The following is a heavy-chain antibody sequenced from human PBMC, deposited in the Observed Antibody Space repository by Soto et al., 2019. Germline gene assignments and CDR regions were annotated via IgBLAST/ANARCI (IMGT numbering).Heavy chain of an antibody. D-gene: IGHD5-12*01. CDR1: GFTFSSYA. CDR3: AKDQVDVVATSNDAFDI. J-gene: IGHJ3*02. CDR2: ISGSGGTT. V-gene: IGHV3-23*01. Sequence: EVQLLESGGGLVQPGGSLRLSCAASGFTFSSYAMTWVRQAPGKGLEWVSAISGSGGTTYYADSVKGRFTISRDNSKNTLYRQMNSLRAEDTAVYFCAKDQVDVVATSNDAFDIWGQGTMVTVSS.